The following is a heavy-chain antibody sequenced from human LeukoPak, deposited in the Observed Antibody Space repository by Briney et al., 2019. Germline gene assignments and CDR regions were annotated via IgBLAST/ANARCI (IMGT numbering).Heavy chain of an antibody. D-gene: IGHD4-23*01. V-gene: IGHV3-21*01. Sequence: GGSLRLSCAASGFTFSSYSMNWARRAPGKGLEWVSSISSSSSYIYYADSVKGRFTISRDNAKNSLYLQMNSLRAEDTAVYYCARVGVRWGTVPNDYWGQGTLVTVSS. CDR2: ISSSSSYI. CDR3: ARVGVRWGTVPNDY. CDR1: GFTFSSYS. J-gene: IGHJ4*02.